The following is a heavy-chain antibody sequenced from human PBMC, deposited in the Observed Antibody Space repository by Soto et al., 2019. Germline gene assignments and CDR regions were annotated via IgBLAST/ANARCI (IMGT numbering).Heavy chain of an antibody. D-gene: IGHD3-16*02. V-gene: IGHV4-4*07. CDR1: GGSISSYY. J-gene: IGHJ4*02. CDR2: IYTSGST. CDR3: ARDRGSYDYVWGSYRRALEY. Sequence: KPSEALSLTCTVSGGSISSYYWSWIRQPAGKGLEWIGRIYTSGSTNYNPSLKSRVTMSVDTSKNQFSLKLSSVTAADTAVYYCARDRGSYDYVWGSYRRALEYWGQGSMVAVSA.